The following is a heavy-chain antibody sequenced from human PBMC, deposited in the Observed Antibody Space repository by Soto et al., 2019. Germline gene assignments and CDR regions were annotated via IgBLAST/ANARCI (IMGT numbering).Heavy chain of an antibody. Sequence: ASVKVSCKASGYPLTNYGLSWVGPAPGQGLEWMGWISAYNGNTNYAQRFQGRVTMTTDTSTSTAYMELRSLTSDDTAMYYCARDPDIGMVPNDYWGQGTLVTVSS. V-gene: IGHV1-18*01. CDR2: ISAYNGNT. CDR1: GYPLTNYG. CDR3: ARDPDIGMVPNDY. D-gene: IGHD2-15*01. J-gene: IGHJ4*02.